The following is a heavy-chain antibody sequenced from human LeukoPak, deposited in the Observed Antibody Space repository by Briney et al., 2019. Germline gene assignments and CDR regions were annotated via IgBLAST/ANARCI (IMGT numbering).Heavy chain of an antibody. J-gene: IGHJ4*02. Sequence: ASVKVSCKASGYTFTNYYIHWMRQAPGQGLEWVGIINLNAVTTRYAQKFQGRVTITADESTSTAYMELSSLRSEDTAVYYCARGAGEYYFDYWGQGTLVTVSS. CDR2: INLNAVTT. CDR3: ARGAGEYYFDY. V-gene: IGHV1-46*01. CDR1: GYTFTNYY. D-gene: IGHD3-10*01.